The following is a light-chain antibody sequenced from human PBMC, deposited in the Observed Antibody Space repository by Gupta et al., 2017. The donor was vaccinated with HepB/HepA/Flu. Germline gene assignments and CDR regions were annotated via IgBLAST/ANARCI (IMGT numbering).Light chain of an antibody. CDR2: AAS. V-gene: IGKV1-39*01. CDR1: QGISSY. J-gene: IGKJ2*01. CDR3: QQYESTPRT. Sequence: DIEMTQSPSSLSASVGERVTITCRASQGISSYLNWYQQKPGKAPRLLIYAASSLHSGVPARFSGSGSGTDFTLTISSLHPEDFGTYYCQQYESTPRTFGQGTKVEIK.